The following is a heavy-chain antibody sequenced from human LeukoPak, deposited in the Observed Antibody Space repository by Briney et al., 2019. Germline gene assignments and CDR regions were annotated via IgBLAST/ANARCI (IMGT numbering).Heavy chain of an antibody. CDR3: ARAVGVTLRGACDV. D-gene: IGHD2-15*01. Sequence: SETLSLTCTVSGGSISSYYWSWIRQPPGKGLEWIGYIYYSGSTNYNPSLKSRVTISVDTSKKKFSLRVNSVTAADTAVYYCARAVGVTLRGACDVWGQGTMVTVSS. CDR1: GGSISSYY. CDR2: IYYSGST. J-gene: IGHJ3*01. V-gene: IGHV4-59*12.